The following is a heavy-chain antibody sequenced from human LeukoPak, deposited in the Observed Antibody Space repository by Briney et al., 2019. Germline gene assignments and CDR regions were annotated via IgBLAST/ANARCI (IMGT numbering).Heavy chain of an antibody. Sequence: AGGSLRLSCALSGFTFSSYAMRWVRQAPGKGLGWVAFISYDGSNKYYADSVKGRFTISRDNSKNTLYLQMNSLRAEDTAVYYCARDCGGSCRGNFDYWGQGTLVTVSS. CDR1: GFTFSSYA. CDR2: ISYDGSNK. D-gene: IGHD2-15*01. J-gene: IGHJ4*02. V-gene: IGHV3-30-3*01. CDR3: ARDCGGSCRGNFDY.